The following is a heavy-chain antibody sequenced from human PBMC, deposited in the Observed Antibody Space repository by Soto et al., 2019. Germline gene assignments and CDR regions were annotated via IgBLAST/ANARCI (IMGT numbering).Heavy chain of an antibody. CDR2: IYSGGST. CDR1: GFTVDSDY. J-gene: IGHJ4*02. V-gene: IGHV3-53*01. Sequence: GGSLRLSCAASGFTVDSDYMSWVRQAPGKTLEWVSAIYSGGSTYYADSVKGRFTISRDNFKNTLILQMNSLRADDTAVYYCVRHLWSSAWKNYFDYWGQGALVTVPS. CDR3: VRHLWSSAWKNYFDY. D-gene: IGHD6-19*01.